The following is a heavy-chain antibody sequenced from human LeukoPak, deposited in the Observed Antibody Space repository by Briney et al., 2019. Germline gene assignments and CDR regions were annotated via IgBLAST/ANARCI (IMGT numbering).Heavy chain of an antibody. J-gene: IGHJ4*02. CDR2: IKYDGNEE. D-gene: IGHD1-1*01. CDR1: GFTFSSYW. V-gene: IGHV3-7*01. Sequence: GGSLRLSCAASGFTFSSYWMSWMRQAPGKGLEWVANIKYDGNEEYYVDSVKGRFTISRDNAKNSLYLQLNSLRVEDTAVYYXXXXXAAPGSFDYWGQGTLVTVSP. CDR3: XXXXAAPGSFDY.